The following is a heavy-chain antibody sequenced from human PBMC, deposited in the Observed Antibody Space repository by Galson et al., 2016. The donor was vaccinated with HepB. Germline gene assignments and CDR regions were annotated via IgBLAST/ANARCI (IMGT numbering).Heavy chain of an antibody. CDR1: GFTFSRYT. V-gene: IGHV3-21*04. CDR3: AKDRASVPDAFDI. CDR2: ITSGSDYI. D-gene: IGHD2-2*01. Sequence: SLRLSCAASGFTFSRYTMNWVRQTPGKGLEWVSSITSGSDYIYEAHSVKDRFTISRDDAKNSLYLQMNSLRAEDTALYYCAKDRASVPDAFDIWGQGTVVTVSS. J-gene: IGHJ3*02.